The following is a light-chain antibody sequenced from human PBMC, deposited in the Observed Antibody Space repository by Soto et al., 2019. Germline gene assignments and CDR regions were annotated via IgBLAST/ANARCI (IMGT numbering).Light chain of an antibody. CDR2: AAS. CDR1: QSINRF. J-gene: IGKJ1*01. Sequence: DIRMTQSPSSLSASVGDRVSITCRAGQSINRFLNWYQQKPGKAPKLLIYAASSLQSGLPSRFSGSRSETDFTLTISSLQPEDFPTYYCQQCYISPQTFGQGTKVEIK. V-gene: IGKV1-39*01. CDR3: QQCYISPQT.